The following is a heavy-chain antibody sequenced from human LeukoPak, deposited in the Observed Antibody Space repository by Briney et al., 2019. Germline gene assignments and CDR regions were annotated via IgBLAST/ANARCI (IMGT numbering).Heavy chain of an antibody. CDR3: AKDSYGFLNLY. V-gene: IGHV3-23*01. CDR2: ISGSGGST. J-gene: IGHJ4*02. Sequence: GGSLRLSCAVSGLTFSSYAMSWVRQAPGKGLEWVSAISGSGGSTYYADSVKGRFTISRDNSKNTLYLQMNSLRAEDTAVYYCAKDSYGFLNLYWGQGTLVTVSS. D-gene: IGHD5-18*01. CDR1: GLTFSSYA.